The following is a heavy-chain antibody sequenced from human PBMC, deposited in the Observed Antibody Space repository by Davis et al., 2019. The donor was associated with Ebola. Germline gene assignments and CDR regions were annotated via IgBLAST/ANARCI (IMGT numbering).Heavy chain of an antibody. Sequence: MPSETLSLTCTVSGGSISSGGYYWSWIRQHPGKALEWIGYIYYSGSTYYNPSLKSRVTISVDTSKNQFSLKLSSVTAADTAVYYCARERRYYYDSNGYSHYYYYGMDVWGQGTTVTVSS. D-gene: IGHD3-22*01. J-gene: IGHJ6*02. CDR2: IYYSGST. CDR3: ARERRYYYDSNGYSHYYYYGMDV. CDR1: GGSISSGGYY. V-gene: IGHV4-31*03.